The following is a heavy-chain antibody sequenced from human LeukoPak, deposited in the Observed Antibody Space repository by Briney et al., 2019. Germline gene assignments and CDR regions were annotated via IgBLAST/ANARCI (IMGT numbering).Heavy chain of an antibody. V-gene: IGHV3-11*04. CDR1: GFTFSDYY. J-gene: IGHJ3*02. D-gene: IGHD3-22*01. CDR2: ISSSGSTI. Sequence: PGGSLRLSCAASGFTFSDYYMSWIRQAPGKGLEWVSYISSSGSTIYYADSVKGRFTISRDNAKNSLYLQMNSLRAEDTAVYYCARGDVNRNYDSSGYRVPYHRAAFDIWGQGTMVTVSS. CDR3: ARGDVNRNYDSSGYRVPYHRAAFDI.